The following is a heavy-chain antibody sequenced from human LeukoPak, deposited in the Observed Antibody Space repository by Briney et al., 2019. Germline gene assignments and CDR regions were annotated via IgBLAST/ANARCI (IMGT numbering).Heavy chain of an antibody. CDR3: ARLQGSGSYYFDF. Sequence: SETLSLTCTVSGGSISSYYWSWIRQPPGKGLEWIGYIYYSVSTNYNPSLKSRVTISVDTSKNQFSLKLSSVTAADTAVYYCARLQGSGSYYFDFWGQGTLVTVSS. J-gene: IGHJ4*02. D-gene: IGHD5-12*01. V-gene: IGHV4-59*01. CDR2: IYYSVST. CDR1: GGSISSYY.